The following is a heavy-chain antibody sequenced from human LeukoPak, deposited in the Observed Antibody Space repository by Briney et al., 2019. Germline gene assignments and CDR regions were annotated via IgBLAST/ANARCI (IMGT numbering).Heavy chain of an antibody. Sequence: GGSLRLSCAVSGFSLSDYYMNWVRQAPGKGLEWISYVTDTGRSTNYADSVKGRFTISRDSAKNSVFLQLTSLTAEDTAVYYCARGRRGSYYTFQVWGQGTLVSVSS. V-gene: IGHV3-11*01. CDR2: VTDTGRST. CDR3: ARGRRGSYYTFQV. CDR1: GFSLSDYY. J-gene: IGHJ4*02. D-gene: IGHD3-16*01.